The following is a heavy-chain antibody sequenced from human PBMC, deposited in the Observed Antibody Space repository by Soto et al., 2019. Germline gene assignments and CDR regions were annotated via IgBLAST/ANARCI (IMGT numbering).Heavy chain of an antibody. V-gene: IGHV1-3*01. CDR1: GYTFTSYA. D-gene: IGHD2-2*02. CDR2: INAGNGNT. J-gene: IGHJ4*02. CDR3: ARGSSRYCSSTSCYKPFDY. Sequence: QVQLVQSGAEVKKPGASVKVSCKASGYTFTSYAMHWVRQAPGQRLEWMGWINAGNGNTKYSQKFQGRVTITRDRSASTAYMELSSLRSEDTAVYYCARGSSRYCSSTSCYKPFDYWGQGTLVTVSS.